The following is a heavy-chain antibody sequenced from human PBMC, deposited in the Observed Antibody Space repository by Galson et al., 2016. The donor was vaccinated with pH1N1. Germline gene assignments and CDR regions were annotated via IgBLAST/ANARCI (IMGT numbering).Heavy chain of an antibody. CDR3: AREEGYYGSGSYSDY. CDR1: GYPFISYG. V-gene: IGHV1-18*01. J-gene: IGHJ4*02. Sequence: SVKVSCKASGYPFISYGITWVRQAPGQGLEWMGWISTYHGNTNYAQNFQGRVTMTTDTSTTTAYMELTSLRSDDTAVYYCAREEGYYGSGSYSDYWGQGNLVTVSS. D-gene: IGHD3-10*01. CDR2: ISTYHGNT.